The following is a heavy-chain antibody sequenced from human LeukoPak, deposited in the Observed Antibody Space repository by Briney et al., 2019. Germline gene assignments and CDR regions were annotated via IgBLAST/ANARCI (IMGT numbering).Heavy chain of an antibody. V-gene: IGHV5-51*01. J-gene: IGHJ6*02. CDR1: GYSFTSYW. CDR2: IYPGDSDT. CDR3: ARNYYNSLTGYYEGQDV. D-gene: IGHD3-9*01. Sequence: GESLKISCKGSGYSFTSYWIGWVRQMPGKGLEWMGIIYPGDSDTRYSPSFQGQVTISADKSISTAYLQWSSLKASDTAIYYCARNYYNSLTGYYEGQDVWGQGTTVIVSS.